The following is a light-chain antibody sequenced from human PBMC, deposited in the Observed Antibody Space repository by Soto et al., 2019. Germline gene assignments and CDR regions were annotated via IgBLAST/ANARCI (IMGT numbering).Light chain of an antibody. J-gene: IGKJ5*01. CDR3: QHRGEWPPGAT. Sequence: EIVLTQSEGTLSLSPGERATLSCRASQSISANHLAWYQQRPGQPPRLLIYDASNRATGIPARFGGRGSGTDFTLTISSLEPEDFAVYYCQHRGEWPPGATFGQGTRLEIK. V-gene: IGKV3-11*01. CDR1: QSISANH. CDR2: DAS.